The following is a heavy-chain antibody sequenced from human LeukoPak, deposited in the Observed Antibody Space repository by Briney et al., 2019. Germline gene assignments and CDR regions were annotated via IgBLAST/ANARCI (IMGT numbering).Heavy chain of an antibody. Sequence: PGGSLRLSCAASGFTFSIYAMNWVRQAPGKGLEWVSGLSGGGGSTYYADSVKGRFTISRDNSKNTLYLQMNSLRADDTAVYYCARDGYFCGSGRKLGAFDIWGQGAVVTVSS. D-gene: IGHD3-10*01. J-gene: IGHJ3*02. CDR3: ARDGYFCGSGRKLGAFDI. CDR2: LSGGGGST. CDR1: GFTFSIYA. V-gene: IGHV3-23*01.